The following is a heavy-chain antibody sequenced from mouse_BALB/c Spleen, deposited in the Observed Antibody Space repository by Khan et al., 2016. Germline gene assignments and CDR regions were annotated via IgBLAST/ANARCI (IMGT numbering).Heavy chain of an antibody. CDR3: ARIYYYGCSDY. D-gene: IGHD1-1*01. J-gene: IGHJ2*01. V-gene: IGHV4-1*02. CDR1: GFDFSRYW. CDR2: INPDSSTI. Sequence: EVKLLESGGGLVQPGGSLKLSCAASGFDFSRYWMNWVRQAPGKGLEWIGEINPDSSTINYTPSLKDKFIISRDNAKNTLYLQMSNVRSEDTALYYCARIYYYGCSDYWGQGTTLTVSS.